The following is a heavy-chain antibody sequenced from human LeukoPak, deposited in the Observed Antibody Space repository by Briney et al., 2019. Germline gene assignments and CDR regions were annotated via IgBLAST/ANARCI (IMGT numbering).Heavy chain of an antibody. Sequence: GGSLRLSCTASGFTFGDYAMSWFRQAPGKGLEWVGFIRSKAYDATTEYAASVKGRFTISRDDSRSIAYLQMNSLKTDDTAVYYCTRDPDSGIVWWELLRKDYWGQGTLVTVSS. CDR3: TRDPDSGIVWWELLRKDY. V-gene: IGHV3-49*03. CDR1: GFTFGDYA. J-gene: IGHJ4*02. D-gene: IGHD1-26*01. CDR2: IRSKAYDATT.